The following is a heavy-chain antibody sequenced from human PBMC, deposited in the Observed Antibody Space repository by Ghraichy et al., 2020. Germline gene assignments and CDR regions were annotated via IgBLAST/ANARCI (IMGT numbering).Heavy chain of an antibody. CDR2: ISGNNAYT. J-gene: IGHJ4*02. V-gene: IGHV3-11*06. CDR1: GFIFSDYY. CDR3: VRASRSADY. D-gene: IGHD1-14*01. Sequence: GSLRLSCEASGFIFSDYYMSWYRQAPGKGLECISYISGNNAYTDYADSVKGRFTISRDNAKKSLYLQMNSLRVEDTAVYYCVRASRSADYWGQGALVIVSS.